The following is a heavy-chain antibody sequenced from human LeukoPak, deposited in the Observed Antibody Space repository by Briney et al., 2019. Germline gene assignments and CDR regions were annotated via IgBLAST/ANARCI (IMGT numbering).Heavy chain of an antibody. CDR1: GYTFTGHY. CDR3: ARFYCSISDCYGQTNWFDP. Sequence: ASVKVSCKAAGYTFTGHYLHWVRQAPGQGLEWTGWINPKSGGSNYAPKFEGRVTMTRDTSITTAYMELHRLTSDDTAVYYCARFYCSISDCYGQTNWFDPWGQGTLVTVSS. CDR2: INPKSGGS. V-gene: IGHV1-2*02. J-gene: IGHJ5*02. D-gene: IGHD2-2*01.